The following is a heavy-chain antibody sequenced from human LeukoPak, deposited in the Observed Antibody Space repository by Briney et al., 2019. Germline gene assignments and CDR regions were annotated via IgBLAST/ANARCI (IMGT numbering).Heavy chain of an antibody. Sequence: GGSLRLSCAASGFNFRSYAMSWVRQAPGKGLEWVSVISGSGDTTYYADSVKGRFTISRDNSKNTLYLQMNSLKAEDTAVYYCAKSRPYYYGSGSYSGLYGMDVWGQGTTVTVFS. CDR1: GFNFRSYA. J-gene: IGHJ6*02. CDR2: ISGSGDTT. CDR3: AKSRPYYYGSGSYSGLYGMDV. D-gene: IGHD3-10*01. V-gene: IGHV3-23*01.